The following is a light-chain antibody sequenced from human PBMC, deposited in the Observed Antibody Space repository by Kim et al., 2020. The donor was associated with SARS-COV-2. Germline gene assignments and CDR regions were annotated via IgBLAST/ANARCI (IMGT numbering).Light chain of an antibody. V-gene: IGKV3-20*01. CDR1: QDLLSYD. CDR3: QQYGNSPLVT. J-gene: IGKJ5*01. Sequence: PGERATLSCTTSQDLLSYDIAWYQQKPGQAPRLLIYGASSRATGIPDRFTGSGSGTDFTLTISRLEPEDFAVYYCQQYGNSPLVTFGQGTRLEIK. CDR2: GAS.